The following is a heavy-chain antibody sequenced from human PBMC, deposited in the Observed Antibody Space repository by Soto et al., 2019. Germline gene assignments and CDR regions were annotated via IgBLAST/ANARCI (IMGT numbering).Heavy chain of an antibody. CDR3: AGVQSSSWLGNYYYGMDV. V-gene: IGHV3-66*01. Sequence: EVQVVESGGGLAQPGGSLRLSCVASGFTACRNYMSWVRQAPGKGLEWVSCIYSGGTAYYADSVKGRFTISRDNSKNTLYLQMDSLRHEDTAVYYCAGVQSSSWLGNYYYGMDVWGQGTTVTVSS. CDR1: GFTACRNY. CDR2: IYSGGTA. D-gene: IGHD6-13*01. J-gene: IGHJ6*02.